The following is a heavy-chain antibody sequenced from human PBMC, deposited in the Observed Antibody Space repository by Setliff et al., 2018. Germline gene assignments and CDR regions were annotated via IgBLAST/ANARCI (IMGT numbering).Heavy chain of an antibody. D-gene: IGHD3-22*01. CDR1: GYTFTNFG. J-gene: IGHJ6*03. V-gene: IGHV1-18*01. CDR2: NSA. Sequence: ASVKVSCKTSGYTFTNFGINWVRQASGQGLEWMGWNSAYAQKFQGRVTMTTDTPTSTVDRELRNLRSDDTAVYYCVREGVDSRSSTDYRYYMDVWGKGTTVTVSS. CDR3: VREGVDSRSSTDYRYYMDV.